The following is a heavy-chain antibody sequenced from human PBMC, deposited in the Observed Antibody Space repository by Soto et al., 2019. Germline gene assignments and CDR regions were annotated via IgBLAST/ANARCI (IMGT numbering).Heavy chain of an antibody. CDR2: ISAYNGNT. J-gene: IGHJ4*02. V-gene: IGHV1-18*01. CDR1: GYTFASYA. Sequence: QVQLVQSGAEVKKPGASVKVSCKASGYTFASYAISWMRQAPGQGLEWMGWISAYNGNTNSAQKLQGRVTMTTDTSTSTAYKELRSLRSADTAVYYCARDPPPPDYWGQGTLVTVPS. CDR3: ARDPPPPDY.